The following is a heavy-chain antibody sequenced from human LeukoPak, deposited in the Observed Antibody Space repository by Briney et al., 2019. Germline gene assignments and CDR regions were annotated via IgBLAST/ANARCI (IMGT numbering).Heavy chain of an antibody. V-gene: IGHV1-2*02. CDR2: INPNSGGT. CDR3: ARLNVQTYCSGGSCYETYYYYYGMDV. J-gene: IGHJ6*02. CDR1: GYTFIGYY. D-gene: IGHD2-15*01. Sequence: ASVKVSCKASGYTFIGYYMHWVRQAPGQGLEWMGWINPNSGGTNYAQKFQGRVTMTRDTSISTAYMELSRLRSDDTAVYYCARLNVQTYCSGGSCYETYYYYYGMDVWGQGTTVTVSS.